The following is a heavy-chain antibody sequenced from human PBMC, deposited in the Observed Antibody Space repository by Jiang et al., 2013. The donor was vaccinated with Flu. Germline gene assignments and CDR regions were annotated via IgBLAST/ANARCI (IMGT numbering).Heavy chain of an antibody. CDR2: IYYSGST. Sequence: LKPSETLSLTCTVSGGSISSYYWSWIRQPPGKGLEWIGYIYYSGSTNYNPSLKSRVTISVDTSKNQFSLKLSSVTAADTAVYYCARASLDYGDYVGLGFAFDIWGQGTMVTVSS. V-gene: IGHV4-59*01. J-gene: IGHJ3*02. CDR3: ARASLDYGDYVGLGFAFDI. D-gene: IGHD4-17*01. CDR1: GGSISSYY.